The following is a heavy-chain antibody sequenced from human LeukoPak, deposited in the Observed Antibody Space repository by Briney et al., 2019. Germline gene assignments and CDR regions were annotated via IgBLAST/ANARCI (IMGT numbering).Heavy chain of an antibody. V-gene: IGHV3-23*01. CDR2: ISGSGGST. Sequence: PGGSLRLSCAASGFTFSTYGMTWVRQAPGKGLEWVSGISGSGGSTYYADSVKGRFTISRDNSKNTLYLQMNSLRAEDTAVYYCARDTYTSGWYAGWNYWGQGTLVTVSS. D-gene: IGHD6-19*01. CDR1: GFTFSTYG. CDR3: ARDTYTSGWYAGWNY. J-gene: IGHJ4*02.